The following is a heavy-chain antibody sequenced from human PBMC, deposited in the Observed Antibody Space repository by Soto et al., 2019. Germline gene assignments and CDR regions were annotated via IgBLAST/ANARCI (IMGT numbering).Heavy chain of an antibody. Sequence: ASVKVSCKASAYTFASYGISWVRQAPGQGLEWMGWISAYNGNTNYAQKLQGRVTMTTDTSTSTAYMELRSLRSDDTAVYYCARLIGYCSGGSCYSLYYFDYWGQGTLVTVSS. CDR1: AYTFASYG. CDR2: ISAYNGNT. D-gene: IGHD2-15*01. J-gene: IGHJ4*02. CDR3: ARLIGYCSGGSCYSLYYFDY. V-gene: IGHV1-18*01.